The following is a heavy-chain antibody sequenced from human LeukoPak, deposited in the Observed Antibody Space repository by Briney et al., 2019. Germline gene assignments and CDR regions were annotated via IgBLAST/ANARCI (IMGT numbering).Heavy chain of an antibody. D-gene: IGHD7-27*01. CDR3: VRGLSGVSSWYFDL. CDR1: GGSVSSSNYY. V-gene: IGHV3-53*01. CDR2: LHSGGHT. Sequence: ETLSLTRTVSGGSVSSSNYYLSWVRQAPGKGLVWISALHSGGHTFYADSVRGRFTISRDISKNTLYLQMNDLGAEDTALYYCVRGLSGVSSWYFDLWGRGTLVSVSS. J-gene: IGHJ2*01.